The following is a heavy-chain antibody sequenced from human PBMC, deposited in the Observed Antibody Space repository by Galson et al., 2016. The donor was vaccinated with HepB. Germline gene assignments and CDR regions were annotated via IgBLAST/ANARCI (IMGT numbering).Heavy chain of an antibody. CDR3: AGRKVSRVRGINLRYGLDV. Sequence: SVKVSCKASGYTFTSYGISWVRQAPGQGLEWMGWISAYNGNTNYAQNLQGRITLSRDNSKNTMALQINSLRSDDTAVYYCAGRKVSRVRGINLRYGLDVWGQGTTVVVSS. D-gene: IGHD3-10*01. CDR1: GYTFTSYG. CDR2: ISAYNGNT. J-gene: IGHJ6*02. V-gene: IGHV1-18*04.